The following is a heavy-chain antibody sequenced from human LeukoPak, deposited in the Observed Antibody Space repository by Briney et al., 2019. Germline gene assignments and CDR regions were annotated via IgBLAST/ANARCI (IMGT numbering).Heavy chain of an antibody. CDR1: GYTFTRYY. Sequence: ASVKVSCMASGYTFTRYYIHWVRQAPGQGLEWMGTINPSGDSTSYAQKFQGRVTITRDTSTSTVYMELSSLTSEDTAVYYCARAPGYGGNSDYWGQGTLVTVSS. D-gene: IGHD4-23*01. CDR2: INPSGDST. CDR3: ARAPGYGGNSDY. J-gene: IGHJ4*02. V-gene: IGHV1-46*01.